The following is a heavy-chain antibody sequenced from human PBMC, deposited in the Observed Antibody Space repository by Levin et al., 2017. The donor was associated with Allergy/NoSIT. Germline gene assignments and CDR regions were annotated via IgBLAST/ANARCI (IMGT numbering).Heavy chain of an antibody. V-gene: IGHV3-21*06. Sequence: GESLKISCVASGFSFSTYAMNWVRQAPGKGLEWVSSISSSYTYYADSVQGRFTISRDNAKNSVYLQMNSLRGEDTAVYYCARDRSSRDYYYYYGLDVWGQGTTVTVAS. D-gene: IGHD6-13*01. CDR2: ISSSYT. CDR1: GFSFSTYA. J-gene: IGHJ6*02. CDR3: ARDRSSRDYYYYYGLDV.